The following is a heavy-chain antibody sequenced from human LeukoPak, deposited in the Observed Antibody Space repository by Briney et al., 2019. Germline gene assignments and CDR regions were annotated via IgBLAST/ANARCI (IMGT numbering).Heavy chain of an antibody. CDR1: GGTFSSYA. Sequence: GPSVKVSCKVSGGTFSSYAISWVRQAPGQGLEWVGGIIPIFGTANYAQKFQGRVTITADKSTSTAYMELSSLRSEDTAVYYCAREGPYSGSYLNWFDPWGQGTLVTVSS. CDR3: AREGPYSGSYLNWFDP. J-gene: IGHJ5*02. D-gene: IGHD1-26*01. V-gene: IGHV1-69*06. CDR2: IIPIFGTA.